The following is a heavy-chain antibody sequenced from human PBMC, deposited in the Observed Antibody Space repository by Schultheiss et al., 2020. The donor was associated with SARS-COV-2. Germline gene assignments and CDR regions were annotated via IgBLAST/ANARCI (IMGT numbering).Heavy chain of an antibody. D-gene: IGHD1-26*01. CDR2: ISWNSGSI. CDR1: GFTFDDYA. Sequence: SLKISCAASGFTFDDYAMHWVRQAPGKGLEWVSGISWNSGSIGYADSVKGRFTISRDNAKNSLYLQMNSLRAEDTAVYYCARDHSGHDYWGQGTLVTVSS. J-gene: IGHJ4*02. V-gene: IGHV3-9*01. CDR3: ARDHSGHDY.